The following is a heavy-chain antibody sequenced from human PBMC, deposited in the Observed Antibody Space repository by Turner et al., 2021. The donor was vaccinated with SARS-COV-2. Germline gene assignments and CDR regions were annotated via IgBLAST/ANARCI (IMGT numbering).Heavy chain of an antibody. CDR2: ISSSSSYI. CDR1: GFTFSSYS. CDR3: ARWDNYYDSSGYYPDAFDI. V-gene: IGHV3-21*01. Sequence: EVQLVESGGGLVKPGGSLILSCAASGFTFSSYSMNWVRQAPGKGLEWVSCISSSSSYIYYADSVKGRFTISRDNAKNSLYLQMNSLRAEDTAVYYCARWDNYYDSSGYYPDAFDIWGQGTMVTVSS. D-gene: IGHD3-22*01. J-gene: IGHJ3*02.